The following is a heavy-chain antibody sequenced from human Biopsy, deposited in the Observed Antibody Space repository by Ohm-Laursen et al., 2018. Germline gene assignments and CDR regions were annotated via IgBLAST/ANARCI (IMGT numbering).Heavy chain of an antibody. J-gene: IGHJ5*02. CDR2: IYSDGNT. Sequence: SLRLSCAASGFTVSDNHISWIRQAPGKGLQWVSLIYSDGNTYYADSVKGRFTISRDIPRNTLYLQMNSLRAEDTAVYYCARGPGELWSGYYTWGQGSLVSVSS. V-gene: IGHV3-53*01. D-gene: IGHD3-3*01. CDR1: GFTVSDNH. CDR3: ARGPGELWSGYYT.